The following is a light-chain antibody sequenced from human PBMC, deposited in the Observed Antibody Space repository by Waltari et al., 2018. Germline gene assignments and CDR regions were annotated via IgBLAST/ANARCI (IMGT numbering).Light chain of an antibody. CDR2: DAS. V-gene: IGKV3-11*01. J-gene: IGKJ4*01. CDR3: QQRSNWPLT. Sequence: EIVLTQSPATLSLSPGERATLSCRATQSVNTYLAWYQQKPGQAPRLLIYDASNRATGIPARLSGSGSGTDFTLTISSLAPEDFAVYYCQQRSNWPLTFGGGTKVEIK. CDR1: QSVNTY.